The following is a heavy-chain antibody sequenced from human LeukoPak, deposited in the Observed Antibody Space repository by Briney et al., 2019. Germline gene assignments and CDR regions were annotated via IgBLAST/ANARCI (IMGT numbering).Heavy chain of an antibody. CDR1: GYTFTGYS. D-gene: IGHD3-22*01. Sequence: ASVKVSCKASGYTFTGYSIHWVRQAPGQGLEWMGGINRNIGDAHYAQRFQGRVTMTRDTSISTAYMELSRLTSDDTVVYYCARLVYDTTGGYSYEYWGQGTLVTVSS. J-gene: IGHJ4*02. CDR3: ARLVYDTTGGYSYEY. CDR2: INRNIGDA. V-gene: IGHV1-2*05.